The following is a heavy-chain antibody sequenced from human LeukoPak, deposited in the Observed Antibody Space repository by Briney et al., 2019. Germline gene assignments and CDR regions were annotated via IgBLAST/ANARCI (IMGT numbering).Heavy chain of an antibody. J-gene: IGHJ4*02. CDR2: ISYDGSNK. CDR1: GFTFSNYG. D-gene: IGHD5-18*01. Sequence: PGGSLRLSCAASGFTFSNYGMHWVRQAPGKGLEWVAVISYDGSNKYYADSVKGRFTISRDNAKNSLYLQMNSLRAEDTAVYYCARLPHVDTAMVTYNYWGQGALVTVSS. V-gene: IGHV3-30*03. CDR3: ARLPHVDTAMVTYNY.